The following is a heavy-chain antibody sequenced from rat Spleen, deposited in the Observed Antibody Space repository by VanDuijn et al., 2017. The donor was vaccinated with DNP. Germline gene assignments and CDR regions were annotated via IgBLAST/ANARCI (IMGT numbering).Heavy chain of an antibody. Sequence: QVQLKESGPGLVQPSRTLSLTCTVSGFSLTTSGVSWFRQPPGKGLELIAAISSGGNTYYNSALKSRLSISRDTSKSQVFLKLNSLQTADIATYYCVKEYYGYYFDYWGQGASVTVSS. D-gene: IGHD1-7*01. CDR3: VKEYYGYYFDY. CDR2: ISSGGNT. J-gene: IGHJ4*01. V-gene: IGHV2S8*01. CDR1: GFSLTTSG.